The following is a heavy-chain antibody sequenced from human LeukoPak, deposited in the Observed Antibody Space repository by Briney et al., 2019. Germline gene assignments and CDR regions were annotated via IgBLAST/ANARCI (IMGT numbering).Heavy chain of an antibody. V-gene: IGHV4-39*01. CDR1: GGSIRSRSYY. J-gene: IGHJ4*02. CDR3: ARRTSGGGLFDY. CDR2: IYYSDNT. Sequence: RPSETLSLTCTVSGGSIRSRSYYWGWIRQPPGKGLEWIGSIYYSDNTYYNPSLKSRVTISVDTSKNQFSLRLSSVTAADTAVYYCARRTSGGGLFDYWGQGTLVTVSS. D-gene: IGHD6-19*01.